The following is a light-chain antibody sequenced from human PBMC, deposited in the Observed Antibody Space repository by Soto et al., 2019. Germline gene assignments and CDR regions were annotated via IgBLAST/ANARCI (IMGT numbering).Light chain of an antibody. Sequence: ESVLTQSPGTLSLSPGERATLSCRASQTLSSRHLAWYQQKPGQAPRLLIYGASSRATGIPDRFSGSGSGTDFTLTISRLEPEDFAVYYCQQYGSLPRTFGQGTKVDI. V-gene: IGKV3-20*01. CDR3: QQYGSLPRT. CDR2: GAS. J-gene: IGKJ1*01. CDR1: QTLSSRH.